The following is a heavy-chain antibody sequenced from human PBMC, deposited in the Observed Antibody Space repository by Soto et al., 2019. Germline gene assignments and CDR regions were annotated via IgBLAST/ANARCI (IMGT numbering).Heavy chain of an antibody. Sequence: ASVKVSCQASGYTFSSYGISWVRQAPGQGLEWMGWISAYNGNTNYAQKLQGRVTVTTDTSTSTAYMELRSLRSDDTAVYYCARDDCSGGSCYLDYWGQGTLVTVSS. CDR2: ISAYNGNT. CDR1: GYTFSSYG. V-gene: IGHV1-18*01. CDR3: ARDDCSGGSCYLDY. D-gene: IGHD2-15*01. J-gene: IGHJ4*02.